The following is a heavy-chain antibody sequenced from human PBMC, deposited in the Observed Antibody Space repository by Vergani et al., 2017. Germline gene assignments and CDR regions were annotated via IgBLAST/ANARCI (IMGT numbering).Heavy chain of an antibody. CDR1: GFTVSSNY. V-gene: IGHV3-53*01. CDR2: IYSGGSP. J-gene: IGHJ3*02. Sequence: EVQLVESGGGLIQPGGSLRLSCAASGFTVSSNYMSWVRQAPGKGLEWVSVIYSGGSPYYADSVKGRFTISRDNSKNTLYLQMNSLGAEDTAVYYCASWDDSLVAGTVADAFDIWGQGTMVTVSS. D-gene: IGHD6-19*01. CDR3: ASWDDSLVAGTVADAFDI.